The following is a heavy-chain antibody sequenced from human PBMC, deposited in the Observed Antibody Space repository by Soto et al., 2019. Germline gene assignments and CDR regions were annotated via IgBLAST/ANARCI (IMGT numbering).Heavy chain of an antibody. Sequence: GGSLRLSCAASGFTFSHYGMYWVRQAPGKGLEWVALIWHDGSNKYYADSVRGRFTISRDNSKNMLYLQMNSLRAEDTAVYYCATDCSDVNRYSYWGQGTLVTVSS. J-gene: IGHJ4*02. CDR3: ATDCSDVNRYSY. V-gene: IGHV3-33*03. CDR1: GFTFSHYG. CDR2: IWHDGSNK. D-gene: IGHD2-15*01.